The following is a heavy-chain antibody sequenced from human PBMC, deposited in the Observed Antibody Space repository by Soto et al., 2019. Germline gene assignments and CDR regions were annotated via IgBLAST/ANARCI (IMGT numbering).Heavy chain of an antibody. CDR3: ARESRSWYGSIWDY. CDR1: GGSINSNSYY. CDR2: IYYSGST. D-gene: IGHD6-13*01. Sequence: ASETLSLTCTVSGGSINSNSYYWGWIRQPPGKGLEWIGSIYYSGSTYYNPSLKSRVTISVDTSKNQFSLKLSSVTAADTAVYYCARESRSWYGSIWDYWGQGTLVTVSS. V-gene: IGHV4-39*02. J-gene: IGHJ4*02.